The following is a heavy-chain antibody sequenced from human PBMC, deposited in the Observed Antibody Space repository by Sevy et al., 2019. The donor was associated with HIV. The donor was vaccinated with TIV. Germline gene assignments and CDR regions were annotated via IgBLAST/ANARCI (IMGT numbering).Heavy chain of an antibody. D-gene: IGHD3-22*01. V-gene: IGHV1-24*01. CDR3: AITKDYYDNSRSPFDY. Sequence: ASVKVSCKVSGYTLTKLAMHWVRQAPGKGLEWMGTFDPEDGETIYAQKFQGRVTMTEDTSIDTAYMELSSLRSEDTAVFYCAITKDYYDNSRSPFDYWGQGTLVTVSS. CDR1: GYTLTKLA. J-gene: IGHJ4*02. CDR2: FDPEDGET.